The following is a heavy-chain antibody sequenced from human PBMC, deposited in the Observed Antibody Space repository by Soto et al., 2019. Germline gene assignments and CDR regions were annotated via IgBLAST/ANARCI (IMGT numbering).Heavy chain of an antibody. D-gene: IGHD6-25*01. J-gene: IGHJ4*02. V-gene: IGHV3-30-3*01. Sequence: QVQLVESGGGVVQPGRSLRLSCAASGFTFSSYAMHWVRQAPGKGLEWVAVIPNDGSGQYYADSVKGRFNISRDDSKNTLSLQMNSLRPEDEALYYCARALAGRVSSAWTRLDYWGQGTLVTVSS. CDR2: IPNDGSGQ. CDR1: GFTFSSYA. CDR3: ARALAGRVSSAWTRLDY.